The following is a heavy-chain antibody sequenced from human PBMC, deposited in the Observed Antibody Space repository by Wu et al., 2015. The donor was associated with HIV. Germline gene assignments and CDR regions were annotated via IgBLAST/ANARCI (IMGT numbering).Heavy chain of an antibody. V-gene: IGHV1-24*01. CDR2: FAPEHGET. Sequence: QVQLVQFGTEVKKPGASVKVSCKVSGYFLSKIPMHWVRQAPGKGLEWMGGFAPEHGETIYPQRFQDRVTITADRSTSTAYMELSSLRSADTAIYYCARGRYSGYDSPRVYYYYMDVWGLGTTVIVSS. D-gene: IGHD5-12*01. CDR3: ARGRYSGYDSPRVYYYYMDV. J-gene: IGHJ6*03. CDR1: GYFLSKIP.